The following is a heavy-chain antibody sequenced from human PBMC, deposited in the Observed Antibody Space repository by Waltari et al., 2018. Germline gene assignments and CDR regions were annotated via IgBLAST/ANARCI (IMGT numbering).Heavy chain of an antibody. CDR2: KYSRPTT. CDR1: VFTVTSTY. V-gene: IGHV3-66*02. J-gene: IGHJ3*01. D-gene: IGHD6-6*01. Sequence: EGQLVESGGGLVKPGGSLRLSCAASVFTVTSTYMNWVSQAPGKGLECVSNKYSRPTTFDADSVKGRFTISRDNSKNRLFPKMDDLRVNETAVYYCARGGQIVRPRPLDRWGPGTLVTVSS. CDR3: ARGGQIVRPRPLDR.